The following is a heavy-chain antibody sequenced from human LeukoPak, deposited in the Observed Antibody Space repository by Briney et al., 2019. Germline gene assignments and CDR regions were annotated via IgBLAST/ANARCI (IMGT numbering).Heavy chain of an antibody. V-gene: IGHV3-23*01. CDR3: AKDRSLWFGEPFDY. D-gene: IGHD3-10*01. Sequence: GGSLRLSCAASGFTFSSYAMSWVRQAPGKGLEWVSAISGSGDSTYCVDSVKGRFTISRDNSKNALYLQMNSLRAEDTAVYYCAKDRSLWFGEPFDYWGQGTLVTVSS. J-gene: IGHJ4*02. CDR1: GFTFSSYA. CDR2: ISGSGDST.